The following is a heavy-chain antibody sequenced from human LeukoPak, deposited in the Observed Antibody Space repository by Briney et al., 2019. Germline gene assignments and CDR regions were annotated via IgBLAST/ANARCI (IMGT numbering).Heavy chain of an antibody. D-gene: IGHD3-22*01. J-gene: IGHJ4*02. V-gene: IGHV3-30-3*01. Sequence: GGSLRLSCAASGFTFSSYAMHWVRQAPGKGLEWVAVISYDGSNKYYADSVKGRFTISRDNSKNTLYLQMNSLRAEDTAVYYCAREGAYYDSSGSTLGGFDYWGQGTLVTVSS. CDR2: ISYDGSNK. CDR1: GFTFSSYA. CDR3: AREGAYYDSSGSTLGGFDY.